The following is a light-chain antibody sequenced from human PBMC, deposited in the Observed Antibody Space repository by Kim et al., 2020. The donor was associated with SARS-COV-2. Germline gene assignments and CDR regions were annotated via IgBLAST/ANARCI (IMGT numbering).Light chain of an antibody. V-gene: IGLV3-1*01. CDR2: QDS. Sequence: SVSPGQTASITCSGDKLGDKYACWYQQKPGQSPVLVIYQDSKRPSGIPERFSGSNSGNKATLTISGTQAMDEADYYCQASDSSTEVFGTGTKVTVL. CDR1: KLGDKY. CDR3: QASDSSTEV. J-gene: IGLJ1*01.